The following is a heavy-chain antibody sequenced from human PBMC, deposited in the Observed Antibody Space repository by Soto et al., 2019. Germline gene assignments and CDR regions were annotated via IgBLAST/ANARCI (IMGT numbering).Heavy chain of an antibody. J-gene: IGHJ4*02. CDR3: ARVWELQAVDY. Sequence: QVQLVQSGGEVKKPGASVKVSCKASGYSFISYGINWVRQAPGQGLEWMGWISAYNGDTNYAQKLQGRVTMTTDTSTSTAYMALKSLKSADTAVYYSARVWELQAVDYWGQGTRVTVSS. CDR1: GYSFISYG. D-gene: IGHD1-26*01. CDR2: ISAYNGDT. V-gene: IGHV1-18*04.